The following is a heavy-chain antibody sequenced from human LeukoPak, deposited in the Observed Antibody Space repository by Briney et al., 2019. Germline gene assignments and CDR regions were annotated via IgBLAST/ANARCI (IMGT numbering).Heavy chain of an antibody. CDR3: VRAPGSLVSIAARPYYFDY. J-gene: IGHJ4*02. CDR2: INGAVNAT. V-gene: IGHV3-23*03. D-gene: IGHD6-6*01. CDR1: GFIFSSYA. Sequence: TGGSLRLSCVASGFIFSSYAMSWVRQAPGKGLGWVSVINGAVNATYYADSVRGRFAISRDKSKNTLYLQINSLRAEDTAVYYCVRAPGSLVSIAARPYYFDYWGQGTLVTVSS.